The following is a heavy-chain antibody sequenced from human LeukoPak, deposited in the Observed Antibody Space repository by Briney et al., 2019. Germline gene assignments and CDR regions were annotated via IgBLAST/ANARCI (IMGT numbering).Heavy chain of an antibody. CDR2: MNPNSGNT. V-gene: IGHV1-8*01. D-gene: IGHD1-26*01. Sequence: ASVKVSCKASGYTFTSYDINWVRQATGQGLEWMGWMNPNSGNTGYAQKFQGRVTMTRNTSISTAYTELSSLRSEDTAVYYRARAIKWELGSDYWGQGTLVTVSS. J-gene: IGHJ4*02. CDR1: GYTFTSYD. CDR3: ARAIKWELGSDY.